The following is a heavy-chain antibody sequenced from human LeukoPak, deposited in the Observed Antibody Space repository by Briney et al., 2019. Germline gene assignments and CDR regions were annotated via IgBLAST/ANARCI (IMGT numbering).Heavy chain of an antibody. CDR2: IYTSGST. Sequence: SETLSLTCSVSGDSISSGSYYWSWIRQPAGKGLEWIGRIYTSGSTNYIPSHKSRLTISVDTSKNQFSLRLSSVTAADTAVYFCARAFYGRYSDYWGQGILVTVSS. CDR1: GDSISSGSYY. V-gene: IGHV4-61*02. D-gene: IGHD4-17*01. J-gene: IGHJ4*02. CDR3: ARAFYGRYSDY.